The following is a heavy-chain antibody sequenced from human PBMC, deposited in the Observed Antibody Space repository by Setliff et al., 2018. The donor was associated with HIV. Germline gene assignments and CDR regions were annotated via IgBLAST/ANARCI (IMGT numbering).Heavy chain of an antibody. J-gene: IGHJ4*02. CDR3: ANFLPDTAAAGPRFDY. CDR1: GGSFSGFY. D-gene: IGHD6-13*01. V-gene: IGHV4-34*01. CDR2: INHSGST. Sequence: SETLSLTCAVYGGSFSGFYWSWVRQPPGKGLEWIGEINHSGSTTYNPSLKSRVTISVDTSKNHFSLKLSSVTAADTAVYYCANFLPDTAAAGPRFDYWGQGTLVTVSS.